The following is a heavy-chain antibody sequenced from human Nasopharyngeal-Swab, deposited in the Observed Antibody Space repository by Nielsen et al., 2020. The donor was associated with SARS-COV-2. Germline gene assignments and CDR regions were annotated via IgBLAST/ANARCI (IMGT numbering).Heavy chain of an antibody. CDR1: GYSFRTYG. CDR3: AKDLRGPYFF. Sequence: ETLSLTCVASGYSFRTYGMSWVRQAPGKGLEWVAAIVGSGDISGSGGSTYYADSVKGRFTISRDNSKNTLSLQMNGLGAEDTAVYYCAKDLRGPYFFWGQGTLVTVSS. V-gene: IGHV3-23*01. CDR2: IVGSGDISGSGGST. J-gene: IGHJ4*02. D-gene: IGHD2/OR15-2a*01.